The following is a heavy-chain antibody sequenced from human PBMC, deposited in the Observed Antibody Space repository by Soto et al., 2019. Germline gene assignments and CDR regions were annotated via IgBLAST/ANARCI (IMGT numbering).Heavy chain of an antibody. D-gene: IGHD1-26*01. CDR1: GYNFINYG. J-gene: IGHJ3*01. CDR2: LSAYNGDA. Sequence: QVQLVQSGAEVKKPGASVRVYCKTSGYNFINYGITWVRQAPGQGLEWMGWLSAYNGDASSSEKLQDRFTMTTDTSTNTPYMDLRSLTSDDPAVYYCARWSAIVGGAGALDVWGQGTMVIVSS. CDR3: ARWSAIVGGAGALDV. V-gene: IGHV1-18*01.